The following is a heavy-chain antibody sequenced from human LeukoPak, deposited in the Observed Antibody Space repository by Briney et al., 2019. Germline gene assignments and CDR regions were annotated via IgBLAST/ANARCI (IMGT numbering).Heavy chain of an antibody. D-gene: IGHD2-2*01. CDR1: GGSFSGYY. Sequence: SETLSLTCAVYGGSFSGYYWSWIRQPPGKGLEWIGEINHSGSTNYNPSLKSRVTISVDTSKNQFSLKLSSVTAADTAVYYCARVVVVVPYNWFDPWGQGTLVTVSS. V-gene: IGHV4-34*01. CDR3: ARVVVVVPYNWFDP. CDR2: INHSGST. J-gene: IGHJ5*02.